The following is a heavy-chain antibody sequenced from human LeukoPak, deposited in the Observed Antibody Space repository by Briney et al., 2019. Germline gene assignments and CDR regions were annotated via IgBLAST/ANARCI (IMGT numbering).Heavy chain of an antibody. D-gene: IGHD6-19*01. Sequence: RASVKVSCKASGGTFSSYAISWVRQAPGQGLEWMGGIIPIFGTANYAQKFQGRVTITADESTSTAYMELSSLRSEDTAVYYCAREWGPYSSGRYFDYWGQGTLVTVSS. CDR3: AREWGPYSSGRYFDY. J-gene: IGHJ4*02. CDR2: IIPIFGTA. V-gene: IGHV1-69*13. CDR1: GGTFSSYA.